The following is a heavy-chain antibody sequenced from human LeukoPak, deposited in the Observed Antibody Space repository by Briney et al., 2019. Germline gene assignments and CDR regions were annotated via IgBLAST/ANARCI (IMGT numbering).Heavy chain of an antibody. D-gene: IGHD3-10*01. Sequence: GASVKVSCKASGYPFTSYDINWVRKATGQGLEWMGWMNPNSGNTGYAQKFQGRVTMTRNTSISTAYMELSSLRSEDTAVYYCARINRVSWVWFGELFSNWFDPWGQGTLVTVSS. CDR3: ARINRVSWVWFGELFSNWFDP. J-gene: IGHJ5*02. CDR1: GYPFTSYD. V-gene: IGHV1-8*01. CDR2: MNPNSGNT.